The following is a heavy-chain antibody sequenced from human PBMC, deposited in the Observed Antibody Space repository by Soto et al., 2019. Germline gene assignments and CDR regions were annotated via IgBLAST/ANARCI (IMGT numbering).Heavy chain of an antibody. D-gene: IGHD3-10*01. CDR1: GFTFSYSA. V-gene: IGHV3-23*01. CDR3: VKALSGRFGGL. J-gene: IGHJ4*02. CDR2: ISPGGDKT. Sequence: GGSLRLSCAASGFTFSYSAMTWVRHTPGKGLEWVSGISPGGDKTFYAYSVKGQFTISRDNSKNLLFLQMNSLSAEDTGIYYCVKALSGRFGGLWGQGTLVTVSS.